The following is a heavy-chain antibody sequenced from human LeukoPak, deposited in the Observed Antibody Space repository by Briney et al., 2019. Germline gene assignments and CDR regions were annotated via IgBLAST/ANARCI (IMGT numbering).Heavy chain of an antibody. Sequence: GGSLRLSCAASGFTVSSNYMSWVRQAPGKGLEWVSVLYSGGTSYYANSVQDRFTISRDNSKNTLYLQMNSLSVEDTAVYYCARRDSSGYYYVLWGQGTLVTVSS. D-gene: IGHD3-22*01. CDR1: GFTVSSNY. J-gene: IGHJ4*02. CDR2: LYSGGTS. CDR3: ARRDSSGYYYVL. V-gene: IGHV3-66*04.